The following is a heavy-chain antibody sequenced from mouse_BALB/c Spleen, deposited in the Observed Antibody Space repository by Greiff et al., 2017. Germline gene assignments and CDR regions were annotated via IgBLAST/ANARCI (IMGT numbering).Heavy chain of an antibody. CDR1: GFTFTDYY. CDR3: ARDRGYGYYFDY. Sequence: EVQVVESGGGLVQPGGSLRLSCATSGFTFTDYYMSWVRQPPGKALEWLGFIRNKANGYTTAYSASVKGRFTISRDNSQSILYLQMNTLRAEDSATYYCARDRGYGYYFDYWGQGTTLTVSS. J-gene: IGHJ2*01. V-gene: IGHV7-3*02. D-gene: IGHD1-2*01. CDR2: IRNKANGYTT.